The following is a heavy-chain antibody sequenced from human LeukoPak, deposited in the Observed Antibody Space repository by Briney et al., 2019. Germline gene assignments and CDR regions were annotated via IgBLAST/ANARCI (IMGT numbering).Heavy chain of an antibody. Sequence: SQTLSLTCAVSGGSISSGGYSWSWIRQPPGKGLEWIGYIYHSGSTYYNPSLKSRVTMSVDTSKNQFSLKLSSVTAADTAVYYCAKTKPYYYYMDVWGKGTTVTVSS. CDR2: IYHSGST. CDR1: GGSISSGGYS. V-gene: IGHV4-30-2*01. J-gene: IGHJ6*03. CDR3: AKTKPYYYYMDV.